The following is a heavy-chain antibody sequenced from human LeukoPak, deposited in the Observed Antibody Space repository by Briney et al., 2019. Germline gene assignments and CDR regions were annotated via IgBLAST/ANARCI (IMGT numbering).Heavy chain of an antibody. CDR1: GGSISSGGYY. CDR2: IYYSGST. D-gene: IGHD5-18*01. J-gene: IGHJ5*02. CDR3: ARGGYSYGPPFDP. Sequence: PSQTLSLTCTVSGGSISSGGYYWSWIRQPPGKGLEWIGYIYYSGSTYYNPSLKSRVTISVDTSKNQFSLKLSSVTAADTAVYYCARGGYSYGPPFDPWGQGTLVTVSS. V-gene: IGHV4-30-4*08.